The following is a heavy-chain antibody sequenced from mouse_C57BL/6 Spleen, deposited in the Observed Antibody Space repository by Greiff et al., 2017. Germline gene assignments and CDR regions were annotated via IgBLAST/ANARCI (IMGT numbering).Heavy chain of an antibody. D-gene: IGHD4-1*01. V-gene: IGHV1-82*01. CDR3: ARPNWDEGPFDY. J-gene: IGHJ2*01. Sequence: LVESGPELVKPGASVKISCKASGYAFSSSWMNWVKQRPGKGLEWIGRIYPGDGDTNYNGKFKGKATLTADKSSSTAYMQLSSLTSEDSAVYFCARPNWDEGPFDYWGQGTTLTVSS. CDR2: IYPGDGDT. CDR1: GYAFSSSW.